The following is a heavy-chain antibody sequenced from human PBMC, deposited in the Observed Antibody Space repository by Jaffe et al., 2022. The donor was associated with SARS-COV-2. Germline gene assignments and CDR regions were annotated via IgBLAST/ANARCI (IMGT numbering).Heavy chain of an antibody. CDR2: IYYSGST. V-gene: IGHV4-31*03. Sequence: QVQLQESGPGLVKPSQTLSLTCTVSGGSISSGGYYWSWIRQHPGKGLEWIGYIYYSGSTYYNPSLKSRVTISVDTSKNQFSLKLSSVTAADTAVYYCARIIVSPITMVRGVNNPSAGLGDWFDPWGQGTLVTVSS. CDR3: ARIIVSPITMVRGVNNPSAGLGDWFDP. J-gene: IGHJ5*02. CDR1: GGSISSGGYY. D-gene: IGHD3-10*01.